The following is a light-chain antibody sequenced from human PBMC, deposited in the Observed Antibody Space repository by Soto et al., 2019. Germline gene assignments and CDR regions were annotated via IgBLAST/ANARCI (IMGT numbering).Light chain of an antibody. V-gene: IGKV3-20*01. J-gene: IGKJ1*01. CDR2: DAS. Sequence: EIVLTQSPGTLSLSPGERATLSCRASQSVSSSYLAWYQQKPGQAPRLLIYDASNRATDIPARFSGSGSGTDFTLTISRLEPEDFAVYYCQQYGNSPQTFGQGTKV. CDR3: QQYGNSPQT. CDR1: QSVSSSY.